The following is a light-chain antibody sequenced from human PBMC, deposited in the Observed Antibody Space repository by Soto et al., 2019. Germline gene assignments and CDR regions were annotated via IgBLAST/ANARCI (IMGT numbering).Light chain of an antibody. V-gene: IGKV3-15*01. CDR1: QSVSAN. Sequence: ETVMTQSPATLSVSPGERATLSCRASQSVSANLAWYQQKPGQAPRLLIYGAFTRATDIPARFSGSGSGTEFTLTISRLQSEDSAVYYCQQYNNWPRTFGQGTKVXIK. CDR3: QQYNNWPRT. CDR2: GAF. J-gene: IGKJ1*01.